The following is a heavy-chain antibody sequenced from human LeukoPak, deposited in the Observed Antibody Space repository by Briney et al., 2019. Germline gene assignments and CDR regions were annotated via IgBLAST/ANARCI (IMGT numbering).Heavy chain of an antibody. Sequence: GGSLRLSCAASGFTFSSYAMSWVRQVRGMGLERVSTISESGANTHYAASVKGRFTISRDDSKNTLYVQMNSLRVEDTAIYYCTIQCSGSSCRLPDVWGQGTTVTVSS. V-gene: IGHV3-23*01. D-gene: IGHD2-15*01. J-gene: IGHJ6*02. CDR1: GFTFSSYA. CDR3: TIQCSGSSCRLPDV. CDR2: ISESGANT.